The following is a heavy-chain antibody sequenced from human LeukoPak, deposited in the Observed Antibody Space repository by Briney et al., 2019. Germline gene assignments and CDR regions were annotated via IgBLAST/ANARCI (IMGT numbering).Heavy chain of an antibody. CDR2: ISGSGGST. D-gene: IGHD3-22*01. Sequence: PGGSLRLSCAASGFTFSSYAMSWVRQAPGKGLEWVSAISGSGGSTYYADSVKGRFTISRDNSKNTLYLQMNSLRAEDTAVYYCAKDEVTGYYDSSGYPRIAVAFDIWGQGTMVTVSS. CDR3: AKDEVTGYYDSSGYPRIAVAFDI. J-gene: IGHJ3*02. CDR1: GFTFSSYA. V-gene: IGHV3-23*01.